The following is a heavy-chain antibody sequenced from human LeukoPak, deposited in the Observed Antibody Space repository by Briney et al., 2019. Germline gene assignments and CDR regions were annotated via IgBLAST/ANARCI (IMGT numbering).Heavy chain of an antibody. V-gene: IGHV3-23*01. Sequence: PGGSLRLSCAASGFTFTNYAMTWVGQAPGKGVEWVSAISADGSDTKYADSVKGRSTISRDNSKNTLFLQMNSLRVEDTAVYYCTKDWSAAYWGQGPLVTVSS. CDR3: TKDWSAAY. D-gene: IGHD2-15*01. CDR1: GFTFTNYA. J-gene: IGHJ4*02. CDR2: ISADGSDT.